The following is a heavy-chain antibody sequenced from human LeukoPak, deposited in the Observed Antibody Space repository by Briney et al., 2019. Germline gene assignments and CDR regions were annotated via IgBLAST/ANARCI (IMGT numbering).Heavy chain of an antibody. D-gene: IGHD3-3*01. V-gene: IGHV3-48*01. Sequence: GGSLRLSCAASGFTFSSYSMNWVRQAPGKGLEWVSYISGSSSTIYYADSVKGRFTISRDNAKNSLYLQMNSLRAEDTAVYYCARGGDTIFGLDYWGQGTLVTVSS. J-gene: IGHJ4*02. CDR1: GFTFSSYS. CDR2: ISGSSSTI. CDR3: ARGGDTIFGLDY.